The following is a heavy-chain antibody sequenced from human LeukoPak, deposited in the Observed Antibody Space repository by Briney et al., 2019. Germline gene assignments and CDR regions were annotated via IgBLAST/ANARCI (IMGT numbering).Heavy chain of an antibody. V-gene: IGHV1-2*02. CDR2: INPNSGGT. Sequence: SSVKVSFKASGYTFTDYCLHWVRQAPRQGLEWMGWINPNSGGTNYAQNFQGRVTMTKDTSINTAYMELSRLRSDDTALYYCARDRTIFGATSYYMDVWGKGTTVTVSS. CDR1: GYTFTDYC. J-gene: IGHJ6*03. D-gene: IGHD3-3*01. CDR3: ARDRTIFGATSYYMDV.